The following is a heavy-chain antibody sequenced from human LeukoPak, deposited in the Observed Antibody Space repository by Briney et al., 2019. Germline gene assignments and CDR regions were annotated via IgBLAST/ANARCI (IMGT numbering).Heavy chain of an antibody. Sequence: GGSLRLSCAASGFTFSSYAMTWVRQAPGKGLAWVSSISKSDGSTYYADSVKGRFTISRDNSKNTVYLQMNSLRAEDTAVYYCARGKWQQLVSVLDYWGQGTLVTVSS. J-gene: IGHJ4*02. CDR3: ARGKWQQLVSVLDY. V-gene: IGHV3-23*01. CDR1: GFTFSSYA. CDR2: ISKSDGST. D-gene: IGHD6-13*01.